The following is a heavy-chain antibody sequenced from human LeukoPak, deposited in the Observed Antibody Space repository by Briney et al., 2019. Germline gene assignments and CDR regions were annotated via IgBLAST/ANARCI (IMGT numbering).Heavy chain of an antibody. D-gene: IGHD1-26*01. CDR3: ARTDSDYFDY. CDR1: GFTFSRYW. Sequence: GGSLRLSCAASGFTFSRYWMSWIRQAPGKGLEWVSYISSSSSYTNYADSVKGRFTVSRDNAKNSLYLQMNSLRAEDTAVYYCARTDSDYFDYWGQGTLVTVSS. J-gene: IGHJ4*02. V-gene: IGHV3-11*03. CDR2: ISSSSSYT.